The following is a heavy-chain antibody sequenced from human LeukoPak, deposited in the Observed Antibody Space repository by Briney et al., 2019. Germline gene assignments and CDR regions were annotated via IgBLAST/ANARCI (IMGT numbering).Heavy chain of an antibody. CDR2: MNPNSCNT. CDR1: GYTFTSYD. D-gene: IGHD6-19*01. V-gene: IGHV1-8*01. Sequence: ASVKVSCKASGYTFTSYDINWVRQATGQGLEWMGWMNPNSCNTGYAQKFQGRVTMTRNTSISTAYMELSSLRSEDTAVYYCARVGQQWRRNWFDPWGQGTLVTVSS. CDR3: ARVGQQWRRNWFDP. J-gene: IGHJ5*02.